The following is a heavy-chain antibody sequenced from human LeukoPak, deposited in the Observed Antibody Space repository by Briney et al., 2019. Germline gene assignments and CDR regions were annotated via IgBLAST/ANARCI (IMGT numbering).Heavy chain of an antibody. J-gene: IGHJ3*01. Sequence: GGSLRLSCAASGFTFYNYWMHGFRQAPGKGLEWISRINNPGSSATYADALKGRFTMSRDNGKNTVHLQMDGLRADDTAIYYCARTYCSPTSCSSIAFDLWGQGTMVTVSS. D-gene: IGHD2-2*01. V-gene: IGHV3-74*03. CDR1: GFTFYNYW. CDR2: INNPGSSA. CDR3: ARTYCSPTSCSSIAFDL.